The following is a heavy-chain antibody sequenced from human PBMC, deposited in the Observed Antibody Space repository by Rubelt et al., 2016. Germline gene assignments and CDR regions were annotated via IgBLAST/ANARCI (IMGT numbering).Heavy chain of an antibody. CDR1: GGSISSGGYY. Sequence: VQLLQSGPGLVKPSETLSLTCTVSGGSISSGGYYWSWIRHHPGKGLEWIGYIYYSGRAYYNPSLESRTTISLDTSKNQFSLRLNSMTTADTAVYYCARERTRPLGALDSWGQGTLVTVSS. CDR2: IYYSGRA. CDR3: ARERTRPLGALDS. J-gene: IGHJ4*02. V-gene: IGHV4-31*03. D-gene: IGHD3-10*01.